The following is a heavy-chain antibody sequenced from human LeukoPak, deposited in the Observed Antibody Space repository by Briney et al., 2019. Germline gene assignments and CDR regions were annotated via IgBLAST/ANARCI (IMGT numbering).Heavy chain of an antibody. V-gene: IGHV4-39*01. J-gene: IGHJ3*02. Sequence: SETLSLTCTVSGGSISSSTYYWGWIRQPPGKGLEWIGSIYYSGSTYYNPSLKSRVTMSVDTSKNQFSLRLSSVTAADTAVYYCASYIVATISDAFDIWGQGTMVTVSS. CDR2: IYYSGST. CDR3: ASYIVATISDAFDI. D-gene: IGHD5-12*01. CDR1: GGSISSSTYY.